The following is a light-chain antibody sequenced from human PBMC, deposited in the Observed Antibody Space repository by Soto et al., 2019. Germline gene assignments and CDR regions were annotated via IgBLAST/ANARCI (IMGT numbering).Light chain of an antibody. CDR1: QSISRQ. CDR3: LQYQSYWT. Sequence: DIQMTQSPSTLSASVGERVSITCRASQSISRQLAWYKQKPGKAPNLLIYQASNLETGVPSRLPGSGSGTKFTLTISSLQPDDLATYYCLQYQSYWTFGQGTKVEVK. J-gene: IGKJ1*01. CDR2: QAS. V-gene: IGKV1-5*03.